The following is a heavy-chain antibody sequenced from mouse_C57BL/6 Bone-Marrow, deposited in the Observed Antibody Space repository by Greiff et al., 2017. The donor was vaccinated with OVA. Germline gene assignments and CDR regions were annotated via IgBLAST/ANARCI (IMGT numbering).Heavy chain of an antibody. Sequence: EVKLMESGGGLVKPGGSLKLSCAASGFTFSDYGMHWVRQAPEKGLEWVAYISSGSSTIYYADTVKGRFTISRYNAKNTLFLQMTSLRSEDTAMYYCARELYGSPLFDYWGQGTTRTVSS. D-gene: IGHD1-1*01. CDR2: ISSGSSTI. J-gene: IGHJ2*01. CDR3: ARELYGSPLFDY. V-gene: IGHV5-17*01. CDR1: GFTFSDYG.